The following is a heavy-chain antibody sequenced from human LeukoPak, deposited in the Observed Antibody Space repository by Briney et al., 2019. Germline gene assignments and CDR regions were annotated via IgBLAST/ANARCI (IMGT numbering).Heavy chain of an antibody. D-gene: IGHD2-2*02. CDR2: TNHSGST. J-gene: IGHJ6*02. CDR3: ARGADIVVVPAAIPAHYYYYGMDV. V-gene: IGHV4-34*01. CDR1: GGSFSGYY. Sequence: NASETLSLTCAVYGGSFSGYYWSWIRQPPGKGLEWIGETNHSGSTNYNPSLKSRVTISVDTSKNQFSLKLSSVTAADTAVYYCARGADIVVVPAAIPAHYYYYGMDVWGQGTTVTVSS.